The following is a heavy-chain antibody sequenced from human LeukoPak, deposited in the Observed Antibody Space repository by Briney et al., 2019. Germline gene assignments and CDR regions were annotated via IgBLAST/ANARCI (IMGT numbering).Heavy chain of an antibody. J-gene: IGHJ4*02. CDR2: ISYDGSNK. Sequence: QPGRSLRLSCAASGLTFSSYGMHWVRQAPGKGLEWVAVISYDGSNKYYADSVKGQFTISRDNSKNTLYLQMNSLRAEDTAVYYCAKVGLATSLFAIDYWGQGTLVTVSS. CDR3: AKVGLATSLFAIDY. V-gene: IGHV3-30*18. D-gene: IGHD5-24*01. CDR1: GLTFSSYG.